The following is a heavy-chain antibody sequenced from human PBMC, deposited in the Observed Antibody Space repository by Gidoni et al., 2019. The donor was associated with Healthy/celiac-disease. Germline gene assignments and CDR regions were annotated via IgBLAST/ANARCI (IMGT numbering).Heavy chain of an antibody. Sequence: QVQLVQSGAEVKKPGSSVKVSGKPSAGTFSSDDIRGVRQAPGQGLEWMGGIIPIFGTANYAQKFQGRVTITADKPTSTAYMELSSLRSEDTAVYYCARPDIVVVPYYYYGMDVWGQGTTVTVSS. V-gene: IGHV1-69*06. D-gene: IGHD2-2*01. CDR3: ARPDIVVVPYYYYGMDV. CDR2: IIPIFGTA. J-gene: IGHJ6*02. CDR1: AGTFSSDD.